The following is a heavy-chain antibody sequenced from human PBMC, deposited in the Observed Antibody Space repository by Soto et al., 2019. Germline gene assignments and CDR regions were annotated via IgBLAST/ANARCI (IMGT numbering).Heavy chain of an antibody. CDR3: PAGKAPGDGC. Sequence: EVPLAASAGGLVQPGGSLRLSCVASGITFSTYNMNWVRQAPGKGLEWVSYISSTSDTIYYADSVKGRFTISRDNAKNSLYLQMNSLRVEDTAVYYCPAGKAPGDGCWGRGTLVTVSS. J-gene: IGHJ2*01. CDR2: ISSTSDTI. D-gene: IGHD3-10*01. CDR1: GITFSTYN. V-gene: IGHV3-48*01.